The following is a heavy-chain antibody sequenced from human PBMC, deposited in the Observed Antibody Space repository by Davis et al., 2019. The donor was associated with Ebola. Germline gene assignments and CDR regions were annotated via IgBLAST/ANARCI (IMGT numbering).Heavy chain of an antibody. V-gene: IGHV1-46*01. J-gene: IGHJ6*02. CDR3: ARQAFMDV. CDR2: INPSGGST. CDR1: GYTFTSYY. Sequence: ASVKVFCKASGYTFTSYYMHWVRQAPGQGLEWMGIINPSGGSTSYAQKFQGRVTITRDTSASTAYMELSSLRFEDTAVYYCARQAFMDVWGQGTTVTVSS.